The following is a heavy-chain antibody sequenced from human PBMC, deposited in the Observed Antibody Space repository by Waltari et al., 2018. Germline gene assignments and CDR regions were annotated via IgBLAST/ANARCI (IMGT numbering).Heavy chain of an antibody. V-gene: IGHV7-4-1*02. CDR2: IKTDTGNP. CDR3: ARKIGDTSSAWYFDL. J-gene: IGHJ2*01. Sequence: QVQLVQSGSELKEPGASVKISCQASGYTFTNYPINWVRQAPGQGLEWMGWIKTDTGNPTYAQGFTGRFVFSLDTSVSTAYLQISSLKAEDTAVYYCARKIGDTSSAWYFDLWGRGSLVTVSS. CDR1: GYTFTNYP. D-gene: IGHD6-6*01.